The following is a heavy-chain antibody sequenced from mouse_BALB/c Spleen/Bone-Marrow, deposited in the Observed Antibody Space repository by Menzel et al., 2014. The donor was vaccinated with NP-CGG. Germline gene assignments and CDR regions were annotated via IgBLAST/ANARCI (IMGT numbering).Heavy chain of an antibody. D-gene: IGHD2-4*01. V-gene: IGHV2-2*02. Sequence: QVQLQQSGPGLVQPSQSLSITCTVSGFSLTFYGIHWVRQSPGKGLEWLGVIWSGGSTDYYAAFISRLSISKDNSKSQVFLKMNSLQANDTAIYYCARNVIKRGAMDYWGQGTSVTVSS. CDR2: IWSGGST. CDR3: ARNVIKRGAMDY. CDR1: GFSLTFYG. J-gene: IGHJ4*01.